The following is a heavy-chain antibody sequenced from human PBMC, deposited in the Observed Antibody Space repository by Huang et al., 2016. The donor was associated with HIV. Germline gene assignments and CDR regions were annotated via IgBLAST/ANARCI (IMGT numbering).Heavy chain of an antibody. CDR1: GFSISSYW. Sequence: EVQLVESGGGLVQPGGSLRLSCAASGFSISSYWMHWVRQAPGKGLVCVSRINSDGSSTSYADSVKGRFTSSRDNAKNTLDLQMNSLRAEDTAVYYCARDPRIQSWLNFFDYWGQGTLVSVSS. V-gene: IGHV3-74*01. CDR3: ARDPRIQSWLNFFDY. J-gene: IGHJ4*02. D-gene: IGHD3-22*01. CDR2: INSDGSST.